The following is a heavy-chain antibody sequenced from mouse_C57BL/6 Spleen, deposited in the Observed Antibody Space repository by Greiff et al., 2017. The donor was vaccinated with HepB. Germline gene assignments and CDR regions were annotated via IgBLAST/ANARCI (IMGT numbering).Heavy chain of an antibody. J-gene: IGHJ4*01. CDR2: ISYDGSN. D-gene: IGHD2-4*01. CDR3: ARESFYYDYDGAMDY. Sequence: DVQLQESGPGLVKPSQSLSLTCSVTGYSITSGYYWNWIRQFPGNKLEWMGYISYDGSNNYNPSLKNRISITRDTSKNQFFLKLNSVTTEDTATYYCARESFYYDYDGAMDYWGQGTSVTVSS. V-gene: IGHV3-6*01. CDR1: GYSITSGYY.